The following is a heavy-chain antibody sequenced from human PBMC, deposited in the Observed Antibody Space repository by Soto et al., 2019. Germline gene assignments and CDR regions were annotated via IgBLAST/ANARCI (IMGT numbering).Heavy chain of an antibody. J-gene: IGHJ4*02. Sequence: QVQLVQSGEEVKKSGASVKVSCKASGYTFSNYGISWVRQAPGQGLEWMGWISGYNGLTAYAQKVQGRVTMTIDTPTRTVFMDLTGLRSNDTAVYYCARDEGIRGFDSWGQGTLVTVSS. CDR3: ARDEGIRGFDS. CDR1: GYTFSNYG. V-gene: IGHV1-18*04. CDR2: ISGYNGLT. D-gene: IGHD3-10*01.